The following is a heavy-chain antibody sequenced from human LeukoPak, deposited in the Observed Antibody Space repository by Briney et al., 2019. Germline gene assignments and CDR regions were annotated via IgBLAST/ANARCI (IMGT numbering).Heavy chain of an antibody. CDR2: ISSSSSYI. Sequence: PGGSLRLSCAASGFTFSSYSMNWVRQAPGKGLEWVSSISSSSSYIYYADSVKGRFTISRDNAKNSLYLQMNSLRAEDTAVYYCARELALYASTDAFDIWGQGTMVTVSS. D-gene: IGHD2-8*01. CDR3: ARELALYASTDAFDI. CDR1: GFTFSSYS. J-gene: IGHJ3*02. V-gene: IGHV3-21*01.